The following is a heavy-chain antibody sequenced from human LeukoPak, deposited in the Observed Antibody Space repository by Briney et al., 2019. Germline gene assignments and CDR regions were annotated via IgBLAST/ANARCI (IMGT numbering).Heavy chain of an antibody. CDR3: ARHSSGWYLDDY. D-gene: IGHD6-19*01. CDR1: GGTFSSYA. V-gene: IGHV1-69*05. CDR2: IIPIFGTA. Sequence: ASVKVSCEASGGTFSSYAISWVRQAPGQGLEWMGGIIPIFGTANYAQKFQGRVTITTDESTSTAYMELSSLRSEDTAVYYCARHSSGWYLDDYWGQGTLVTVSS. J-gene: IGHJ4*02.